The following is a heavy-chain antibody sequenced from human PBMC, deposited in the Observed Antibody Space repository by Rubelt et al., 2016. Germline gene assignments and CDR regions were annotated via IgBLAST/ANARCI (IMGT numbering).Heavy chain of an antibody. CDR2: IYYSGST. CDR1: GGSISSGGYS. CDR3: ARGADSSSWYRGFDY. Sequence: QVQLQESGPGLVKPSQTLSLTCAVSGGSISSGGYSWSWIRQPPGKGLEWIGYIYYSGSTNYNPSLKGRVTISVDTSKNQVSLKLSSVTAADTAVYYCARGADSSSWYRGFDYWGQGTLVTVSS. J-gene: IGHJ4*02. D-gene: IGHD6-13*01. V-gene: IGHV4-30-4*07.